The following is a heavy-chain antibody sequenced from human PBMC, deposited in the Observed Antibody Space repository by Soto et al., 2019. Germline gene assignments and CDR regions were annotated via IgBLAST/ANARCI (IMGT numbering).Heavy chain of an antibody. D-gene: IGHD3-10*01. Sequence: PGGSLRLSCAASGFTFSNYWMHWVRQAPGKGLVWVSHINSEGSDTTYADSVKGRFTISRDNAKNMLYLQLSSLRVDDTAVYYCAGDPPGTGISYWGQGTLVTVSS. CDR1: GFTFSNYW. V-gene: IGHV3-74*01. CDR2: INSEGSDT. J-gene: IGHJ4*02. CDR3: AGDPPGTGISY.